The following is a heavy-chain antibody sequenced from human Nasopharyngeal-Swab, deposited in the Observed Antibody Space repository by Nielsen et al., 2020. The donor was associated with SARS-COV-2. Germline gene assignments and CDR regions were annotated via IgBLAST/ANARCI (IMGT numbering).Heavy chain of an antibody. D-gene: IGHD1-1*01. CDR2: ISSSGSTI. CDR1: GFTFSSYE. J-gene: IGHJ5*02. Sequence: GESLKISCAASGFTFSSYEMNWVRQAPGKGLEWVSYISSSGSTIYYADSVKGRFTISRDNAKNSLYLQMNSLRAEDTAVYYCARDGTGTTRKNGWFDPWGQGTLVTVSS. CDR3: ARDGTGTTRKNGWFDP. V-gene: IGHV3-48*03.